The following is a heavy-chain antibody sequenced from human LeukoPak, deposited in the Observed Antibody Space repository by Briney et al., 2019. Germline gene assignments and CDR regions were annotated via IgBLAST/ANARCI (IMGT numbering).Heavy chain of an antibody. CDR2: IYYSGST. V-gene: IGHV4-59*08. Sequence: SETLSLTCTVSGGSINTYYWSWIRQPPGKGLEWIGYIYYSGSTNYNPSLKSRVTISVDTSKNQFSLKLSSVTAADTAVYYCAGTGYSSTFDYWGQGTLVTVSS. D-gene: IGHD6-13*01. CDR3: AGTGYSSTFDY. CDR1: GGSINTYY. J-gene: IGHJ4*02.